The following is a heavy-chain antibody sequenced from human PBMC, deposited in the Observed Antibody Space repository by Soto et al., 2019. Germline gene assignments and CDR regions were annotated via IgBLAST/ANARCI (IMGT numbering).Heavy chain of an antibody. D-gene: IGHD6-6*01. CDR3: ARDVGSSDDY. CDR2: IWYDGSNK. J-gene: IGHJ4*02. Sequence: QVQLVEAGGGVVQPGRSLRLSCAASGFTFSSYGMHWVRQAPGKGLEWVAVIWYDGSNKYYADSVKGRFTISRDNSKNRLYLQMTCLRAEDTAVYYCARDVGSSDDYWGQGTLVTVSS. V-gene: IGHV3-33*01. CDR1: GFTFSSYG.